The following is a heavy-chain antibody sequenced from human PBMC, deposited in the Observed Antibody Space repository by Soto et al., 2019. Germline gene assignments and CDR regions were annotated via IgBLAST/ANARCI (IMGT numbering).Heavy chain of an antibody. CDR2: ISAYNGNT. D-gene: IGHD3-3*01. CDR3: ARSPPDDFWSGYSLYNWFDP. V-gene: IGHV1-18*04. J-gene: IGHJ5*02. Sequence: RASVKVSCKASGYTFTSYGISWVRQAPGQGLEWMGWISAYNGNTNYAQKLQGRVTMTTDTSTSTAYMELRSLRSDDTAVYYCARSPPDDFWSGYSLYNWFDPWGQGTLVTVSS. CDR1: GYTFTSYG.